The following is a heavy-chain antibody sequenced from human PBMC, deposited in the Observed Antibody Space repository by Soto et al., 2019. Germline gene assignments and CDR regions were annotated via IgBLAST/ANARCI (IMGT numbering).Heavy chain of an antibody. CDR1: GFTFSSYA. Sequence: PGGSLRLSCAASGFTFSSYAMNWVRQAPGKGLEWVSAITSSGGNTYYADSVKGRFSISRDNSKNTLYLQMNSLRAEDTAVYYCAKAPAPVYSYGKIDYCGRGTLVSVSS. J-gene: IGHJ4*02. V-gene: IGHV3-23*01. CDR2: ITSSGGNT. D-gene: IGHD5-18*01. CDR3: AKAPAPVYSYGKIDY.